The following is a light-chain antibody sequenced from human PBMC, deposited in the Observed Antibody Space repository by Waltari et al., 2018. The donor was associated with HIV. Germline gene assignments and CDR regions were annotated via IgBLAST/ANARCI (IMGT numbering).Light chain of an antibody. Sequence: SYELTQPPSVSVSPGQTARITCSGDALPKKYAYWYQQKSGQAPVLVIYEDSKRPSGIPERCSGSSSGTMATLTISGAQWEDEADYYCYSTDSSGNHRVFGGGTKLTVL. CDR1: ALPKKY. CDR2: EDS. V-gene: IGLV3-10*01. J-gene: IGLJ2*01. CDR3: YSTDSSGNHRV.